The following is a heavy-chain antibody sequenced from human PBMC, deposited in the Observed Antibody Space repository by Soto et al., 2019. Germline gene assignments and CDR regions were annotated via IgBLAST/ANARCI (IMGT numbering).Heavy chain of an antibody. CDR2: INTDGSTT. J-gene: IGHJ6*02. Sequence: EVQLVESGGGLVQPGGSLRLSCAASEFIFNNYWMHWVRQVPGKGLEWVSRINTDGSTTNYADSVMGRFTISRDNADNTVYLQMHSLRAEDTAVYYCARGIYLNYGLDVWGQGAAVTVSS. CDR3: ARGIYLNYGLDV. V-gene: IGHV3-74*01. D-gene: IGHD3-16*02. CDR1: EFIFNNYW.